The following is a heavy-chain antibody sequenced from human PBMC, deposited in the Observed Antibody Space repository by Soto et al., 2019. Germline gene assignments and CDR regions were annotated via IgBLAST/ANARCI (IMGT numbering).Heavy chain of an antibody. CDR1: GFSLSTYS. Sequence: EVQLVESGGGLVQPGGSLRLSCAASGFSLSTYSLNWVRQAPGKGLECISYIRSTTPTIYYADSVKGRFTISRDDAKNSPYLQMNSLKDEDTAVYYCATEISGSYFNYWGQGTLVTVSS. V-gene: IGHV3-48*02. D-gene: IGHD1-26*01. J-gene: IGHJ4*02. CDR3: ATEISGSYFNY. CDR2: IRSTTPTI.